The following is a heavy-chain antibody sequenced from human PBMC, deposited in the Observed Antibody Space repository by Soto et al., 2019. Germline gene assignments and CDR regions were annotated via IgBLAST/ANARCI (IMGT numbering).Heavy chain of an antibody. V-gene: IGHV1-2*02. CDR3: GRNIEYYYGPGSGNGHGS. J-gene: IGHJ3*01. CDR2: INPKFGDT. CDR1: GYTFTAYY. D-gene: IGHD3-10*01. Sequence: QVQLVQSGAEVKEPGDSVRVSCEASGYTFTAYYIHWVRQAPGQGLEWMGWINPKFGDTAYAQDFQGRVSMTRDMSISTVYMALGRLTSDDTAIYYCGRNIEYYYGPGSGNGHGSGGEGTTVTV.